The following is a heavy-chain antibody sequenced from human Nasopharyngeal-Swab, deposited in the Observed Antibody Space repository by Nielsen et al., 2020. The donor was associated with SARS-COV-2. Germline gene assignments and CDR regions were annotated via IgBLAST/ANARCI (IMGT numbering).Heavy chain of an antibody. Sequence: SVKVSCKASGGTFSSYAISWVRQAPGQGLEWMGGIIPIFGTANYAQKFQGRVTITADESTSTAYMELSSLRSEDTAVYYCATLRSGYYPKTFDYWGQGTLVTVSS. V-gene: IGHV1-69*13. D-gene: IGHD3-3*01. CDR3: ATLRSGYYPKTFDY. CDR1: GGTFSSYA. J-gene: IGHJ4*02. CDR2: IIPIFGTA.